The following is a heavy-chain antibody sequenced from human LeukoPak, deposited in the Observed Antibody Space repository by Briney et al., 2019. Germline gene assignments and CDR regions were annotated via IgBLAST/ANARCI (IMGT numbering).Heavy chain of an antibody. CDR2: ISGSGGNQ. CDR1: GFTFGDYA. V-gene: IGHV3-23*01. J-gene: IGHJ4*02. Sequence: GGSLRLSCAASGFTFGDYAMSWVRQAPGKGLEWVSVISGSGGNQVYADSVKGRFTISRDNSKSTLYLQMNSLRADDTAVYYCAKPSGGYYRFDYWGQGTLVTVSS. CDR3: AKPSGGYYRFDY. D-gene: IGHD3-22*01.